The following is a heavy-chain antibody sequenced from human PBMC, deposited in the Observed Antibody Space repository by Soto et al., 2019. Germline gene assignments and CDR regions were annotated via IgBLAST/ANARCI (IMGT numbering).Heavy chain of an antibody. Sequence: QLQLQESGPGLVKPSETLSLTCTVSGGSISSSSYYWGWIRQPPGKGLEWIGSIYYSGSTYYNPSLKSRVTISVDTSKNQFSLKLSSVTAADTAVYYCARQYCSSTSCRRYGMDVWGQGTTVTVSS. D-gene: IGHD2-2*01. CDR1: GGSISSSSYY. CDR3: ARQYCSSTSCRRYGMDV. CDR2: IYYSGST. J-gene: IGHJ6*02. V-gene: IGHV4-39*01.